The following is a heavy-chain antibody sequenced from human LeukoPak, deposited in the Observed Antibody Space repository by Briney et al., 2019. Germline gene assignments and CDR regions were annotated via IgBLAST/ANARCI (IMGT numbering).Heavy chain of an antibody. Sequence: SETLSLTCTVSGGSISSDYWSWIRQPPGKGLEWIGYIYYSGCTNCNPSLKSRVTISVDTSKNQFSLKLSSVTAADTAVYYCARGRGYYYHTPFDYWGQGTPVTVSS. CDR1: GGSISSDY. J-gene: IGHJ4*02. D-gene: IGHD3-22*01. CDR2: IYYSGCT. V-gene: IGHV4-59*01. CDR3: ARGRGYYYHTPFDY.